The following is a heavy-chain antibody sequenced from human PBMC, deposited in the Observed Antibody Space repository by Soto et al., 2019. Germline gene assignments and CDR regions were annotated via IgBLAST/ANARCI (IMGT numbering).Heavy chain of an antibody. CDR3: ARRGEIVVVTATLHWYFDL. V-gene: IGHV4-39*01. CDR1: GGSISSSSYY. J-gene: IGHJ2*01. D-gene: IGHD2-21*02. CDR2: IYYSGST. Sequence: SETLSLTCTVSGGSISSSSYYWGWIRQPPGKGLEWIGSIYYSGSTYYNPSLKSRVTISVDTSKNQFSRKLSSVTAADTAVYYCARRGEIVVVTATLHWYFDLWGRGTLVTVSS.